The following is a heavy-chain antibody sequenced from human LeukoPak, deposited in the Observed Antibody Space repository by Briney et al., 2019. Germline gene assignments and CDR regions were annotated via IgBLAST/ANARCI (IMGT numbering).Heavy chain of an antibody. V-gene: IGHV4-59*01. CDR1: GGSISSYY. CDR3: ARADGYAGAFDI. D-gene: IGHD5-18*01. Sequence: SETLSLTCTVSGGSISSYYWSWIRQPPGKGLEWIGYIYYSGSTNYNPSLKSRVTISVDTSKNQFSLKLSSVTAADTAVYYCARADGYAGAFDIWGQGTMVTVSS. CDR2: IYYSGST. J-gene: IGHJ3*02.